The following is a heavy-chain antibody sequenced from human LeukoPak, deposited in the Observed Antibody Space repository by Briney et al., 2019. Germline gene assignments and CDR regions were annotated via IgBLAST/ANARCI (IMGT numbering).Heavy chain of an antibody. V-gene: IGHV5-51*01. J-gene: IGHJ4*02. CDR2: NYTSDSNT. Sequence: ESLKISCKGSGYCTSNYWIGWGRQMPRKGLEWMGINYTSDSNTRYSPSFESDITISANKIISTSYLQTMLLNAENTVKYYCARQLLVQDCGGDCEFDYWGQGSRVSVSS. CDR1: GYCTSNYW. D-gene: IGHD2-21*02. CDR3: ARQLLVQDCGGDCEFDY.